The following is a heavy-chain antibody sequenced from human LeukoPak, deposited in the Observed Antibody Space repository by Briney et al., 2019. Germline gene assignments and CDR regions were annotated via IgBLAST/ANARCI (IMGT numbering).Heavy chain of an antibody. CDR3: ARDLTAMVYDGFDV. CDR1: GFSVSSKY. J-gene: IGHJ3*01. D-gene: IGHD5-18*01. V-gene: IGHV3-30-3*01. CDR2: ISYDGSNE. Sequence: GGSLRLSCAASGFSVSSKYMSWVRQAPGKGLEWVAVISYDGSNEYYADSVKGRFTISRDNSKNTLYLQMNSLRAEDTAVYYCARDLTAMVYDGFDVWGQGTMVTVSS.